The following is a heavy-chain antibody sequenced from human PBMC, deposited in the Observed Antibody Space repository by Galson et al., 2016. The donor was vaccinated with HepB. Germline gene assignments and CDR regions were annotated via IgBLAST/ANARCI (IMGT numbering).Heavy chain of an antibody. CDR1: GFTFSNYG. CDR3: TSQLLPSAAYAFDL. J-gene: IGHJ3*01. V-gene: IGHV3-33*01. CDR2: IWYDGGNK. Sequence: SLRLSCAASGFTFSNYGMHWVRQAPGKGLEWVAVIWYDGGNKYYGDSVKGRFTISRDNSKNTLYLQMNSLRDEDTAVYYCTSQLLPSAAYAFDLWGQGTLVTVSS. D-gene: IGHD5-18*01.